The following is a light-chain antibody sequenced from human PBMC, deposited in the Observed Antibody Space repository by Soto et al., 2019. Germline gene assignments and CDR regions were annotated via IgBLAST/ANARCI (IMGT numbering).Light chain of an antibody. CDR2: LRSDASH. CDR3: QTWGTGILV. V-gene: IGLV4-69*01. J-gene: IGLJ1*01. Sequence: QLVLTQSPSASASLGASVKVTCTLNSSYAIAWHQQQPEQGPRYLMKLRSDASHNKGDGIPDRFSGSRSGAVRDLTIPSLQSEDEADYYCQTWGTGILVFGTGTKVTV. CDR1: SSYA.